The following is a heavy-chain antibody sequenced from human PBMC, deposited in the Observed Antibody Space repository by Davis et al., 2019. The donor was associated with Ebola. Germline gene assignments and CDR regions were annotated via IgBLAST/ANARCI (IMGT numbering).Heavy chain of an antibody. J-gene: IGHJ4*02. D-gene: IGHD3-22*01. CDR3: ARGPNYYDGY. V-gene: IGHV3-21*05. Sequence: PGGSLRLSCEVSGFTFSSYSINWVRQAPGKGLEWVSYISRSSDFIWYADSVKGRFTISRDNAKNSLYLRMNSLRAEDTAVYYCARGPNYYDGYWGQGTLVTVSS. CDR1: GFTFSSYS. CDR2: ISRSSDFI.